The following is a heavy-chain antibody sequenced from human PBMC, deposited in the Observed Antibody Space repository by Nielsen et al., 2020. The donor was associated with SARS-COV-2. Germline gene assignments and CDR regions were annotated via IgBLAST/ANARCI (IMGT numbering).Heavy chain of an antibody. CDR3: ARGYYSENSAVIGGY. J-gene: IGHJ4*02. V-gene: IGHV1-46*01. D-gene: IGHD3-10*01. CDR2: INPTGGTT. Sequence: WVRQAPGQGLEWMGVINPTGGTTTYTQKFQGRVTMTRDTSTSTVSMELSSLRSEDTAVYFCARGYYSENSAVIGGYWGQGTLVTVSS.